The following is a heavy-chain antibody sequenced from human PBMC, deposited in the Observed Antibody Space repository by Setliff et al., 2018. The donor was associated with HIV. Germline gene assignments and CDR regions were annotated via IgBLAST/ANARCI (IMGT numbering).Heavy chain of an antibody. J-gene: IGHJ4*02. CDR3: ATGAGNSPGPFFEN. Sequence: GGSLRLSCAASGFTFSSYSMNWVRQAPGKGLEWVSYISSSGTTYYADSVKGRFTISRDNARNSLFLQMNSLRAEDTAVYYCATGAGNSPGPFFENWGQGTLVTVSS. CDR1: GFTFSSYS. CDR2: ISSSGTT. V-gene: IGHV3-48*01. D-gene: IGHD6-13*01.